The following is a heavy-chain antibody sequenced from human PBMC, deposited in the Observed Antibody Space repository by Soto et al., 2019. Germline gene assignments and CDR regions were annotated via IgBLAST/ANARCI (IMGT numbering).Heavy chain of an antibody. CDR1: GGTFSGYA. CDR2: IIPIFGTA. Sequence: GASVKVSCKASGGTFSGYAISWVRQAPGQGLEWMGGIIPIFGTANYAQKFQGRVTITADESTSTAYMELSSLRSEDTAVYYCARDFRYPEREGWFDPWGQGTLVTVSS. D-gene: IGHD3-9*01. J-gene: IGHJ5*02. V-gene: IGHV1-69*13. CDR3: ARDFRYPEREGWFDP.